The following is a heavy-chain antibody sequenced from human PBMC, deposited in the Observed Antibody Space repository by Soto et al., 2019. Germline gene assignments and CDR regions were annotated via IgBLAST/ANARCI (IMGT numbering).Heavy chain of an antibody. J-gene: IGHJ4*02. CDR3: AKVSYCSSTSCYVGFKFRPVDY. Sequence: PGGSLRLFCAASGLTFSTFATSWVGQAPGKGLEWVSAISGSGGSTYYADSVKGRFTISRDNSKNTLYLQMNSLRAEDTAVYYCAKVSYCSSTSCYVGFKFRPVDYWGQGTLVTVSS. CDR1: GLTFSTFA. D-gene: IGHD2-2*01. CDR2: ISGSGGST. V-gene: IGHV3-23*01.